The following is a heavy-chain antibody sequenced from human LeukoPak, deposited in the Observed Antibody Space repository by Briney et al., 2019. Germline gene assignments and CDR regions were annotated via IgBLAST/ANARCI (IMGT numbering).Heavy chain of an antibody. Sequence: EPSETLSLTCTVSGGSISSSSYYWGWIRQPPGKGLEWIGSIYYSGSTYYNPSLKSRVTISVDTSKNQFSLKLSSVTAADTAVYYCARFPIAAAGTFHCWGQGTLVTVSS. V-gene: IGHV4-39*07. CDR3: ARFPIAAAGTFHC. J-gene: IGHJ4*02. D-gene: IGHD6-13*01. CDR2: IYYSGST. CDR1: GGSISSSSYY.